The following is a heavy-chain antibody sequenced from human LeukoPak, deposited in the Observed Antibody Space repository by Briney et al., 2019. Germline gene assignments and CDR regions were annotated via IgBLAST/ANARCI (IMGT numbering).Heavy chain of an antibody. J-gene: IGHJ4*02. Sequence: KSGGSLRLTCAASGFAFSSHSMHWIRQAPGKGLEWVSSISSSGSYKYYADSLKGRSTISRDNADNSVFLQLNSLTVEDTAVYYCGRGMIRGALWCVDFWGQGSLVTVSS. CDR3: GRGMIRGALWCVDF. CDR1: GFAFSSHS. D-gene: IGHD4/OR15-4a*01. CDR2: ISSSGSYK. V-gene: IGHV3-21*01.